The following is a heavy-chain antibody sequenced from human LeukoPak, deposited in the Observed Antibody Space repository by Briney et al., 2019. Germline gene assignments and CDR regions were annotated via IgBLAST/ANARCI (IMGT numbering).Heavy chain of an antibody. Sequence: GRSLRLSCTASGFTFSSYSMNWVRQAPGKGLEWISYISNSNSTIYYADSVKGRFTVSRDNSKNTLYLQMNSLRAEDTAVYYCARDTDILTGSDSYFDYWGQGTLVTVSS. CDR2: ISNSNSTI. V-gene: IGHV3-48*01. D-gene: IGHD3-9*01. J-gene: IGHJ4*02. CDR3: ARDTDILTGSDSYFDY. CDR1: GFTFSSYS.